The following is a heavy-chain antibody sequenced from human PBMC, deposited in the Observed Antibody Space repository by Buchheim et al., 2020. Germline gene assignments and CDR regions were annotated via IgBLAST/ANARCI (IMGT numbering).Heavy chain of an antibody. CDR3: ARDEDYGGNSNFDC. V-gene: IGHV3-74*03. J-gene: IGHJ4*02. D-gene: IGHD4-23*01. Sequence: EVQLVESGGGLVQPGGSLRLSCAASGFTFSSYWRHWVRQAPGKGPEWVSRIRGEGSSIMYGDSVKGGFTISRDKARKPLFLQMNSLRAEDTAVYYCARDEDYGGNSNFDCWGQGTL. CDR1: GFTFSSYW. CDR2: IRGEGSSI.